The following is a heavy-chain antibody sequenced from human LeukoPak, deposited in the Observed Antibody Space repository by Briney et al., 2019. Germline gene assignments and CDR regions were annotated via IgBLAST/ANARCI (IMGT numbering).Heavy chain of an antibody. D-gene: IGHD2-15*01. CDR2: ISYDGSDK. J-gene: IGHJ6*02. CDR1: GFTFSSYG. Sequence: PGGSLRLSCAASGFTFSSYGMHWVRQAPGKGLEWVAVISYDGSDKNYADYVKGRFTISRDNSENTLYLQMNSLRVEDTAVYYCARDLVECGGGSCPTQGAYGMDVWGQGTTVTISS. CDR3: ARDLVECGGGSCPTQGAYGMDV. V-gene: IGHV3-30*04.